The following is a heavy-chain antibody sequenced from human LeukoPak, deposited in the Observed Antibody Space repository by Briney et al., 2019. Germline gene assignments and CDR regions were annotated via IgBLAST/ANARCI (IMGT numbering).Heavy chain of an antibody. CDR3: ARYSGRHDRSFDS. CDR2: ISSSSSYI. CDR1: GFTFSTYN. D-gene: IGHD6-13*01. V-gene: IGHV3-21*01. J-gene: IGHJ4*02. Sequence: GGSLRLSCAASGFTFSTYNMVWVRQAPGKGLELVSSISSSSSYIYYADSVKGRFTISRDNAKNSLFLQMNSLRAEDTAVYYCARYSGRHDRSFDSWGQGTLVTVSA.